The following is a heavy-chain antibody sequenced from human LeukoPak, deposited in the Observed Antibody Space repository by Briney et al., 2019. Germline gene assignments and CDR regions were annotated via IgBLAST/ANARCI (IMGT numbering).Heavy chain of an antibody. CDR3: GKATTGYSSGRNPAWPVDY. J-gene: IGHJ4*02. CDR1: GFTFSSYA. Sequence: GGSLRLSRTASGFTFSSYAMYWVRQAPGKGLEWVSGIFGSGGSAHYADSVKGRFTISRDNSQNTVYLQMNSLRAEDTAVYYCGKATTGYSSGRNPAWPVDYWGQGTLVTVSP. D-gene: IGHD6-19*01. CDR2: IFGSGGSA. V-gene: IGHV3-23*01.